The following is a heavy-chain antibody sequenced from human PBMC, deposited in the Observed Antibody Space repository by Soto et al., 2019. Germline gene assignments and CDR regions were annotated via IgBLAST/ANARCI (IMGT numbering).Heavy chain of an antibody. V-gene: IGHV3-33*01. J-gene: IGHJ4*02. CDR1: GFTFSSYG. CDR3: ARDRRRGYCGYDSPTPSFDY. CDR2: IWYDGSNK. D-gene: IGHD5-12*01. Sequence: QVQLVESGGGVVQPGRSLRLSCAASGFTFSSYGMHWVRQAPGKGLEWVAVIWYDGSNKYYADSVKGRFTISRDNSKNTLYLQMNSLRAEDTAVYYCARDRRRGYCGYDSPTPSFDYWGQGTLVTVSS.